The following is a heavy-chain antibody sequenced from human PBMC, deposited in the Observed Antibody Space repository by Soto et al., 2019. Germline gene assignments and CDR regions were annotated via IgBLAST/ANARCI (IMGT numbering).Heavy chain of an antibody. CDR3: ARVPNRFLEWPGGDY. D-gene: IGHD3-3*01. V-gene: IGHV1-69*12. CDR2: IIPIFGTA. CDR1: GATFSSYA. Sequence: QVQLVQSGAEVKKPGSSVKVSCKASGATFSSYAISWVRQAPGQGLEWMGGIIPIFGTANYTQKFQGRVTITADESTSTAYMELSSLRSEDTAVYYCARVPNRFLEWPGGDYWGQGTLVTVSS. J-gene: IGHJ4*02.